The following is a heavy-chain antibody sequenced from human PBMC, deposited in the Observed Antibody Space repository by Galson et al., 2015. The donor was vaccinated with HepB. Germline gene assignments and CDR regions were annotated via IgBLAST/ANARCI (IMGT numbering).Heavy chain of an antibody. Sequence: SVKVSCKASGYTFTRHYMHWVRQAPGQGLEWMGIITPSDGSTNYAQRYQGRVTMTRGTSTNTVYMELSGLRSGDTAVYYCAREGYDSSGYYESFGHWGQGTLVTVSS. J-gene: IGHJ4*02. CDR1: GYTFTRHY. CDR2: ITPSDGST. CDR3: AREGYDSSGYYESFGH. V-gene: IGHV1-46*01. D-gene: IGHD3-22*01.